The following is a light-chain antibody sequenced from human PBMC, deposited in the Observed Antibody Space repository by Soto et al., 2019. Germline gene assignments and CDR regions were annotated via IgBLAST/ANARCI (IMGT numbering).Light chain of an antibody. CDR2: TNN. J-gene: IGLJ1*01. V-gene: IGLV1-44*01. CDR3: AAWDDRLNGPSYV. Sequence: QSALTQPPSVSGTPGQTVTISCSGSTSNIGSNPVNWYQQLPGTAPRLLISTNNQRPSGVPDRFSGSRSGTSASLAISGLQSEDEADYYCAAWDDRLNGPSYVFGTGTKVTAL. CDR1: TSNIGSNP.